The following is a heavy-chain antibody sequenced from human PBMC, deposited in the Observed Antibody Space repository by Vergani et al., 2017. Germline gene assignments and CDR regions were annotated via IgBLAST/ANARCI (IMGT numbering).Heavy chain of an antibody. CDR3: AREPAAAAQGDAFDI. V-gene: IGHV4-31*03. CDR2: IYYSGST. Sequence: QVQLQESGPGLVKPSQTLSLTCTVSGGSISSGGYYWSWIRQHPGKGLEWLGYIYYSGSTYYNPSLKSRVTITVDTSKNQFSLKLSSVTAADTAVYYCAREPAAAAQGDAFDIWGQGTMVTVSS. J-gene: IGHJ3*02. CDR1: GGSISSGGYY. D-gene: IGHD6-13*01.